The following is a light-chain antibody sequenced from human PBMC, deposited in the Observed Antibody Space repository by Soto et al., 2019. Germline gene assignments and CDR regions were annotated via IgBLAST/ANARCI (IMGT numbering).Light chain of an antibody. CDR1: QSVHSGH. Sequence: ENVLTQSPDTLSLSPGGRATLPCRASQSVHSGHLAWYQQKPGQAPRLLIYGVSSRATGIPDRFSGSGSGTDFALTISRLEPEDFALYYCQQYGSSPWTFGQGTKV. J-gene: IGKJ1*01. CDR2: GVS. V-gene: IGKV3-20*01. CDR3: QQYGSSPWT.